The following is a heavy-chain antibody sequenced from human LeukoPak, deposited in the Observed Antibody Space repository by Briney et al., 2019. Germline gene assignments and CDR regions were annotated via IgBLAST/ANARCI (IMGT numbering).Heavy chain of an antibody. CDR3: ARGGSYYGSGSYPDY. V-gene: IGHV4-59*01. J-gene: IGHJ4*02. D-gene: IGHD3-10*01. Sequence: NPSETLSLTCTVSGGSISSYYWSWIRQPPGKGLEWIGYIYYSGSTNYNPSLKSRVTISVDTSKNQFSLKLSSVTAADTAVYYCARGGSYYGSGSYPDYWGQGTLVTVSS. CDR1: GGSISSYY. CDR2: IYYSGST.